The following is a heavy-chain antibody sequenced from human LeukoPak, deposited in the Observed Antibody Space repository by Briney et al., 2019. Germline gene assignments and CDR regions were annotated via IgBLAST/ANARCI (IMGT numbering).Heavy chain of an antibody. CDR1: GGSISSSTYY. V-gene: IGHV4-39*07. D-gene: IGHD2-2*01. Sequence: PSETLSLTCTVSGGSISSSTYYWGWIRQPPGKGLEWLGNIYYSGSTYYNPSLKSRVTISADTSKNQFSLKLNSVTAADTAVYYCAKDRKQCTSSSCYPAWFDPWGQGTLVTVSS. J-gene: IGHJ5*02. CDR3: AKDRKQCTSSSCYPAWFDP. CDR2: IYYSGST.